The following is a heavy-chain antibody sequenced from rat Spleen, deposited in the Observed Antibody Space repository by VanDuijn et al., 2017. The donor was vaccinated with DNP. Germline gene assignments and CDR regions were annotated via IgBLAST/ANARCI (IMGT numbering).Heavy chain of an antibody. V-gene: IGHV3-1*01. CDR2: ISYSGTS. CDR1: GYSITSNY. D-gene: IGHD1-4*01. J-gene: IGHJ2*01. CDR3: ARTSGFDY. Sequence: EVQLQESGPGLVKPSQSLSLTCSVTGYSITSNYWAWIRKFPGNKMEWIGHISYSGTSGYNPSLKSRISITRDTSKNQFFLQLNSVTPEDTATYYCARTSGFDYWGQGVMVTVSS.